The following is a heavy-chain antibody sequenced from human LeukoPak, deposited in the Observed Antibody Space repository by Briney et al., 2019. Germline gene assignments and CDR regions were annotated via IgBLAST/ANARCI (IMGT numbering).Heavy chain of an antibody. J-gene: IGHJ1*01. V-gene: IGHV1-69*13. Sequence: ASVKVSCKASGGTFSSYAISWVRQAPGQGLEWMGGIIPIFGTANYAQKFQGRVTITADESTSTAYMELSSLRSEDTAVYYCAREYYYGSGSPYFQHWARAPWSPSPQ. CDR2: IIPIFGTA. CDR3: AREYYYGSGSPYFQH. D-gene: IGHD3-10*01. CDR1: GGTFSSYA.